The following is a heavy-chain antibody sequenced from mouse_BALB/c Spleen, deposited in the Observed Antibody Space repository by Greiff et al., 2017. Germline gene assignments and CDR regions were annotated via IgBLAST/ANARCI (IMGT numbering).Heavy chain of an antibody. CDR1: GYTFTSYV. CDR2: INPYNDGT. J-gene: IGHJ3*01. D-gene: IGHD2-1*01. Sequence: EVQLQQSGPELVKPGASVKMSCKASGYTFTSYVMHWVKQKPGQGLEWIGYINPYNDGTKYNEKFKGKATLTSDKSSSTAYMELSSLTSEDSAVYYCAIYGNYGWFAYWGQGTLVTVSA. CDR3: AIYGNYGWFAY. V-gene: IGHV1-14*01.